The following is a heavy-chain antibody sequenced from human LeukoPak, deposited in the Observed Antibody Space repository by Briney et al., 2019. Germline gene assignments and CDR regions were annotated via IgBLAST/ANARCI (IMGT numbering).Heavy chain of an antibody. J-gene: IGHJ4*02. Sequence: GGSLRLSRAASGFTFSGHYMHWVRQAPGKGLVWVSHIKGGGSDTRYADSVEGRFIISRDNAKNTLYLQMNSLRAEDTGVYFCARDHRWSYDYWGQGTLATVSS. CDR1: GFTFSGHY. CDR3: ARDHRWSYDY. D-gene: IGHD1-26*01. CDR2: IKGGGSDT. V-gene: IGHV3-74*01.